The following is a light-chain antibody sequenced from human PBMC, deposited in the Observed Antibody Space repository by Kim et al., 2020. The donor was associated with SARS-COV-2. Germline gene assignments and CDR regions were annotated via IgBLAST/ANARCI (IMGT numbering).Light chain of an antibody. CDR3: AAWDDSLSGPV. CDR2: RNN. CDR1: SSKIGSNY. V-gene: IGLV1-47*01. J-gene: IGLJ3*02. Sequence: GQRVTISCYGSSSKIGSNYVYWYQQLPGTAPKLLIYRNNQRPSGVPDRFSGSKSGTSASPAISGLRSEDEADDYCAAWDDSLSGPVFGGGTKLTVL.